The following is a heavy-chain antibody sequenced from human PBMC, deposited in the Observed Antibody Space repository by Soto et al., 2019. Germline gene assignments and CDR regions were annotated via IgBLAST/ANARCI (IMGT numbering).Heavy chain of an antibody. CDR2: INHSGST. CDR3: ASYGRGTYYYGYYFHH. CDR1: GGSFSDYY. Sequence: PSETLSLTCAVYGGSFSDYYWTWIRQPPGKGLEWIGEINHSGSTNYNPSLKSRVTISLDTSKNQFSLKLSSVTAADASVYYCASYGRGTYYYGYYFHHWGQGTPVTV. D-gene: IGHD3-10*01. V-gene: IGHV4-34*01. J-gene: IGHJ4*02.